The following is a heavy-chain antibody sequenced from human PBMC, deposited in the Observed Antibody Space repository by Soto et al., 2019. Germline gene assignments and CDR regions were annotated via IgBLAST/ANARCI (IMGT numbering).Heavy chain of an antibody. CDR1: GGSFSGYY. Sequence: SETLSLTCAVYGGSFSGYYWSWIRQPPGKGLEWIGEINHSGSTNYNPSLKSRVTISVDTSKNRFSLKLSSVTAADTAVYYCARGTGSGGSCYSYWGQGTLVTVSS. V-gene: IGHV4-34*01. CDR3: ARGTGSGGSCYSY. J-gene: IGHJ4*02. CDR2: INHSGST. D-gene: IGHD2-15*01.